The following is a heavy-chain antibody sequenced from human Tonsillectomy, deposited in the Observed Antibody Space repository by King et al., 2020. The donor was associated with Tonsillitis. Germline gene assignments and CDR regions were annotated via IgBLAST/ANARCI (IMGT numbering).Heavy chain of an antibody. Sequence: DVQLVESGGGLIQPGGSLRLSCAASGFTVSSNYMSWVRQAPGKGLEWVSVIYSGGSTYYADSVKGRFTISRDNSKNTLYLQMNSLRAEDTAVYYCARTYYDSSDYYRLDAFDIWGQGTMVTVSS. CDR2: IYSGGST. D-gene: IGHD3-22*01. CDR3: ARTYYDSSDYYRLDAFDI. V-gene: IGHV3-53*01. J-gene: IGHJ3*02. CDR1: GFTVSSNY.